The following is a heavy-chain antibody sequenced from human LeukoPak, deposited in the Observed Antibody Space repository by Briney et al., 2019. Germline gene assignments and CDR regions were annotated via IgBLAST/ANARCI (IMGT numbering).Heavy chain of an antibody. D-gene: IGHD3-10*01. CDR2: IIPIFGTA. V-gene: IGHV1-69*05. J-gene: IGHJ4*02. Sequence: SVEVSCKASGGTFSSYAISWVRQAPGQGLEWMGGIIPIFGTANYAQKLQGRVTITTDESTSTAYMELSSLRSEDTAVYYCARATDYYGSGSSLDYWGQGTLVTVSS. CDR3: ARATDYYGSGSSLDY. CDR1: GGTFSSYA.